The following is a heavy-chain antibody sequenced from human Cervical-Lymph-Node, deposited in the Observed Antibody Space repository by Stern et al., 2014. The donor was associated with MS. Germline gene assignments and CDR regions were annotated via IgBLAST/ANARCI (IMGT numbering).Heavy chain of an antibody. Sequence: VQLVESGGGLVQPGRSLRLSCSASQITFDDYGFHWVRQVPGKGLEWVAGIGWNSVTKVYADSVKVRFTIARDNARDSLYLQMNNLTPDDTALYYCAKSYSSSWSGWIDSWGQGILVTVSS. D-gene: IGHD6-13*01. J-gene: IGHJ5*01. CDR2: IGWNSVTK. CDR1: QITFDDYG. CDR3: AKSYSSSWSGWIDS. V-gene: IGHV3-9*01.